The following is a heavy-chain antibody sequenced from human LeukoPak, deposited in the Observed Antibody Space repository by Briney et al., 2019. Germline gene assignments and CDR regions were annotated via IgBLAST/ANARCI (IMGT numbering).Heavy chain of an antibody. CDR2: INPNSGGT. CDR3: AREDGEYDAFDI. V-gene: IGHV1-2*02. D-gene: IGHD2/OR15-2a*01. J-gene: IGHJ3*02. CDR1: GDTFTGYY. Sequence: ASVKVSCKASGDTFTGYYMHWVRQAPGQGLEWMGWINPNSGGTNYAQKFQGRVTMTRDMSISTAYMELSTLRSAYTAVYYCAREDGEYDAFDIWGQGTMLTVSS.